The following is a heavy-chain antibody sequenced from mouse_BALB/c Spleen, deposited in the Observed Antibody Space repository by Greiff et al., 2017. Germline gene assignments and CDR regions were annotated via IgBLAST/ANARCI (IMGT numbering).Heavy chain of an antibody. CDR3: ASLRQLGLTGAMDY. CDR1: GFTFSDYY. D-gene: IGHD3-2*01. Sequence: VQLVESGGGLVKPGGSLKLSCAASGFTFSDYYMYWVRQPPGKGLEWLGMIWGGGSTDYNSALKSRLSISKDNSKSQVFLKMNSLQTDDTAMYYCASLRQLGLTGAMDYWGQGTSVTVSS. CDR2: IWGGGST. J-gene: IGHJ4*01. V-gene: IGHV2-6-7*01.